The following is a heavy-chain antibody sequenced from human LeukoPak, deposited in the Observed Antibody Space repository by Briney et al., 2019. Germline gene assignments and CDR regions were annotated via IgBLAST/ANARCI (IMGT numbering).Heavy chain of an antibody. V-gene: IGHV3-21*01. D-gene: IGHD4-23*01. J-gene: IGHJ5*02. CDR1: GFTFSSYS. Sequence: GGSLRLSCAASGFTFSSYSMNWVRQAPGKGLEWVSSISSSSSYIYYADSVKGRFTISGDDAKNSLYLQMNSLRAEDTAVYYCARAHDYGGNWFDPWGQGTLVTVSS. CDR3: ARAHDYGGNWFDP. CDR2: ISSSSSYI.